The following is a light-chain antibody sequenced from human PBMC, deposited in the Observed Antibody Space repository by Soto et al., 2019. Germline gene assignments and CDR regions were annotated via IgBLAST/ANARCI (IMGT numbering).Light chain of an antibody. J-gene: IGKJ1*01. CDR1: QSIARW. CDR2: DAS. Sequence: DIQMTQSPSTLSASVGERVTITCRASQSIARWVAWYQQKPGKAPKLLIYDASSLESGVPSRFSGSGSGTEFTLTIISLQPDDFTTYYCQQYNSYWTFGQGTKVEIK. V-gene: IGKV1-5*01. CDR3: QQYNSYWT.